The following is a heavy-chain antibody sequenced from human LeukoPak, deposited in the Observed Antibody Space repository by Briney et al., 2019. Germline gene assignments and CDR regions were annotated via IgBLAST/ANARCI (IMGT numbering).Heavy chain of an antibody. CDR3: ARGLVDTGRSRFDY. CDR1: GFTFSSYAM. J-gene: IGHJ4*02. D-gene: IGHD5-12*01. CDR2: IHQSGST. Sequence: GSLRLSCAASGFTFSSYAMSWVRQAPGKGLEWIGEIHQSGSTNYKPSLKSRVTLSVDKTKNQFSLKMTSVTAADTAVYYCARGLVDTGRSRFDYWGQGTLVTVSS. V-gene: IGHV4-4*02.